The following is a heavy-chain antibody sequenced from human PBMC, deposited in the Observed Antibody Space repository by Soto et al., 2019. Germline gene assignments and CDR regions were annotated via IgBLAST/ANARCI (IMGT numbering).Heavy chain of an antibody. Sequence: PSRGLEWLGRTYYRSKWYNDYAVSVKSRITINPDTSKNQFSLQLNSVTPEDTAVYYCARGERIVVVPAAKGRDIYYYYMDVWGKGTTVTVSS. D-gene: IGHD2-2*01. CDR3: ARGERIVVVPAAKGRDIYYYYMDV. CDR2: TYYRSKWYN. J-gene: IGHJ6*03. V-gene: IGHV6-1*01.